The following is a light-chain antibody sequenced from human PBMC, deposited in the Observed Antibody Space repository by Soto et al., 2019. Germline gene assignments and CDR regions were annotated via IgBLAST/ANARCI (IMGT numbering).Light chain of an antibody. CDR3: LKYNGAPWT. CDR1: QGIANY. CDR2: AAS. V-gene: IGKV1-27*01. J-gene: IGKJ1*01. Sequence: DIQMTQSPASLSASVGDRVTITCRANQGIANYLAWFQQKPGKVPKILISAASTLQSGVPSRFSATGTGIEFTLTIFSLQPEDVATYFCLKYNGAPWTFGQGTEV.